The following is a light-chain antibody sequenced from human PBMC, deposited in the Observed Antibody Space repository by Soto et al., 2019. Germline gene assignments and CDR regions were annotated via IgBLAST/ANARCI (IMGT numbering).Light chain of an antibody. J-gene: IGLJ1*01. CDR1: SSDVGSYNL. V-gene: IGLV2-23*01. CDR3: CSYAGSSTSYV. CDR2: EGS. Sequence: QSALTQPASVSGSPGQSITISCTGTSSDVGSYNLDSWYQQHPGKAPKLMIYEGSKRPSGVSNRFSGSKSGNTASLTISGLQAEDEADYYCCSYAGSSTSYVFGTGTKLTVL.